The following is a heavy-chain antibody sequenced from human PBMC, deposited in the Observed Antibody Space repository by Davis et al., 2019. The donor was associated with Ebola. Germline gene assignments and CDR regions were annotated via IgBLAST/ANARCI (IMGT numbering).Heavy chain of an antibody. CDR3: ARRGWDLHYYYYMDV. V-gene: IGHV5-51*01. CDR1: GYNFPNYW. Sequence: GESLKISCQGSGYNFPNYWIGWVRQMPGKGLEWMGLMHPRNSDTRYSPSFLGQVTIPADKSTSTTYLQWSSLKDSDTATYYCARRGWDLHYYYYMDVWGEGTTVTVSS. D-gene: IGHD1-26*01. CDR2: MHPRNSDT. J-gene: IGHJ6*03.